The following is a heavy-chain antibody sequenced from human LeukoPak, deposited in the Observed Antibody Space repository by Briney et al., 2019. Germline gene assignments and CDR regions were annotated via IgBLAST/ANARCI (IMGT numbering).Heavy chain of an antibody. CDR2: LYYSGST. D-gene: IGHD6-25*01. CDR3: ARQDPLGFFDY. Sequence: PSETLSLTCAVYGGSFSGYYWSWIRQPPGKGLEWIGSLYYSGSTYYNPSLKSRVTISVDTSKNQFSLKLSSVTAADTAVYYCARQDPLGFFDYWGQGTLVTVSS. V-gene: IGHV4-34*01. CDR1: GGSFSGYY. J-gene: IGHJ4*02.